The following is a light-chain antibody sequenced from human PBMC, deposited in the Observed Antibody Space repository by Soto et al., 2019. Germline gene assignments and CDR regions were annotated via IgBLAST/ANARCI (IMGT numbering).Light chain of an antibody. CDR1: SSDVGAYNY. V-gene: IGLV2-14*01. Sequence: QYALTQPASESGSPGQSITISCTGTSSDVGAYNYVSWYQQHPGKAPKLMIYEVSNRPSGVSNRFSGSKSGNTASLTISGLQAEDEADYHCSSYTTSSTYVFGTGTKLTVL. CDR3: SSYTTSSTYV. J-gene: IGLJ1*01. CDR2: EVS.